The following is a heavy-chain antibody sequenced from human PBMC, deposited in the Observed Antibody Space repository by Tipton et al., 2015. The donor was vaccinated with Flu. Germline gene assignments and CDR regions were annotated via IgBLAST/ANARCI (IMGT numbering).Heavy chain of an antibody. J-gene: IGHJ4*02. Sequence: QVQLVQSGAEAKKPGSSVKVSCKASGGTFSSYAISWVRQAPGQGLEWMGGIIPILGIANYAQKFQGRVTITADKPTSTAYMELSSLRSEDTAVYYCARGQIPFRTQGPPLVYFDYWGQGTLVTVSS. CDR3: ARGQIPFRTQGPPLVYFDY. D-gene: IGHD2-8*02. CDR1: GGTFSSYA. CDR2: IIPILGIA. V-gene: IGHV1-69*09.